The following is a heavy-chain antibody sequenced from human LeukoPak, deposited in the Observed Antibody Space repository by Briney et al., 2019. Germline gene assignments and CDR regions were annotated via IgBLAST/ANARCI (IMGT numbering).Heavy chain of an antibody. D-gene: IGHD3-10*01. CDR3: ARMTASGGNYDY. V-gene: IGHV4-31*03. CDR1: GGSISSGGYY. Sequence: PSETLSLTCTVSGGSISSGGYYWSWIRQHPGKGLEWIGYIYYSGSTYYNPSLKSRVTISVGTSKNQFSLKLSSVTAADTAVYYCARMTASGGNYDYWGQGTLVTVSS. J-gene: IGHJ4*02. CDR2: IYYSGST.